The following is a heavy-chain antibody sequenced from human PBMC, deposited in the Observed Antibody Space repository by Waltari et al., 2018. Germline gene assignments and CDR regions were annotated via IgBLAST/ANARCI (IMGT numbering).Heavy chain of an antibody. D-gene: IGHD2-2*01. CDR1: GGTFSSYA. J-gene: IGHJ2*01. CDR3: ARGTGPNENFDL. CDR2: IIPSFGTA. V-gene: IGHV1-69*13. Sequence: QVQLVQSGAEVKKPGSSVKVSCKASGGTFSSYAISWVRQAPGQGLEWMGGIIPSFGTANYAQKVKGRVTITADESTSTAYMELSSRRSEDTAVYYGARGTGPNENFDLWGRGTLVTVSS.